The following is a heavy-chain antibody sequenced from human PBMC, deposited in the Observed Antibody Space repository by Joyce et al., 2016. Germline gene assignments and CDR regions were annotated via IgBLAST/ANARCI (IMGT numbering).Heavy chain of an antibody. Sequence: EVQLVESGGGLVQPGGSLRLSCVASGLTFSDYSMNWVRQAPGKGREWVSYINSGISSIYYADSVKGRFTISRDNAKNSLYLQMNSLGAEDTAVYYCAVRAGTYSFDCWGQGTLVTVSS. CDR2: INSGISSI. CDR1: GLTFSDYS. CDR3: AVRAGTYSFDC. V-gene: IGHV3-48*04. D-gene: IGHD1-1*01. J-gene: IGHJ4*02.